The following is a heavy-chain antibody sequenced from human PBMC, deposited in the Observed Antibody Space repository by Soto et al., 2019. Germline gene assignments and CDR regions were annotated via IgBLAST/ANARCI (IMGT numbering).Heavy chain of an antibody. J-gene: IGHJ6*02. Sequence: PGGSLRLSCAASGFTFSSYGRHWVRQAPGKGLEWVAVISYDGSNKYYADSVKGRFTISRDNSKNTLYLQMNSLRAEDTAVYYCAKDRSSSWYYYYYGMDVWGQGTTVTVYS. CDR2: ISYDGSNK. CDR1: GFTFSSYG. V-gene: IGHV3-30*18. CDR3: AKDRSSSWYYYYYGMDV. D-gene: IGHD6-13*01.